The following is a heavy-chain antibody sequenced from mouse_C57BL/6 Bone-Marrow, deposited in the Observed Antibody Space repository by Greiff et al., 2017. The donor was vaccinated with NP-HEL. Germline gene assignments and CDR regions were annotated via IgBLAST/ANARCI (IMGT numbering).Heavy chain of an antibody. CDR2: IYPRSGNT. Sequence: QVQLQQSGAELARPGASVKLSCKASGYTFTSYGISWVKQRTGQGLEWIGEIYPRSGNTYYNEKFKGKATLTADKSSSTAYMELRSLTSEDSAVYFCARDYYSNYYFDYGGQGTTLTVSS. V-gene: IGHV1-81*01. CDR3: ARDYYSNYYFDY. J-gene: IGHJ2*01. CDR1: GYTFTSYG. D-gene: IGHD2-5*01.